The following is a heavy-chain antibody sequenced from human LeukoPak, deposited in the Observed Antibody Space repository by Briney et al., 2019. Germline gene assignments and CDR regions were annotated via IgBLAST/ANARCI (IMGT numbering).Heavy chain of an antibody. D-gene: IGHD6-13*01. CDR1: GGSISSYY. CDR3: ARGLMMAVAGRGEFHY. Sequence: SETLSLTCIVSGGSISSYYWSWIRQPPGEGLEWIGYIYYSGSTNYNPSLKSRVTISVDTSKNQFSLKLSSVTAADTAVYYCARGLMMAVAGRGEFHYWGQGTLVTVSS. J-gene: IGHJ4*02. V-gene: IGHV4-59*01. CDR2: IYYSGST.